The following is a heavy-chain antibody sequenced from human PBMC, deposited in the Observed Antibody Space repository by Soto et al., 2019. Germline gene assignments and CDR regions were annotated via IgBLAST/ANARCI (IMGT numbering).Heavy chain of an antibody. CDR3: ARGVTTVTTFDY. Sequence: PSETLSLTCAVSGGSISSGGYSCNWIRQPPGKGLEWIGYIYHSGSTYYNPSLKSRVTISVDRSENQFSLKLSSVTAADTAVYYCARGVTTVTTFDYWGQGTLVTVSS. J-gene: IGHJ4*02. CDR1: GGSISSGGYS. V-gene: IGHV4-30-2*01. D-gene: IGHD4-17*01. CDR2: IYHSGST.